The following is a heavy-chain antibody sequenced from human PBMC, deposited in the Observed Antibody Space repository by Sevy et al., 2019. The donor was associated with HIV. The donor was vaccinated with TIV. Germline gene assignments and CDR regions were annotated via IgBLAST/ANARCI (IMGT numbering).Heavy chain of an antibody. D-gene: IGHD3-10*01. CDR1: GGSISSSSYY. V-gene: IGHV4-39*01. CDR3: ASSTLYGFYYFDY. CDR2: IYYSGST. J-gene: IGHJ4*02. Sequence: KQSQTLSLTCTVSGGSISSSSYYWGWIRQPPGKGLEWIGSIYYSGSTYYNPSLKSRVTISVDTSKNQFSLKLSSVTAADTAVYYCASSTLYGFYYFDYWGQRTLVTVSS.